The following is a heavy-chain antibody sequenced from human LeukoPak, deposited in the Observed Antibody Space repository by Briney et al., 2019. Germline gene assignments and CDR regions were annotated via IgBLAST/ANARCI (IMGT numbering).Heavy chain of an antibody. J-gene: IGHJ6*02. CDR2: INQDGSEK. CDR1: GFTFSSHW. CDR3: ARATVYLGGYYYYYGMDV. D-gene: IGHD3-16*01. V-gene: IGHV3-7*01. Sequence: GGSLRLSCAASGFTFSSHWMSWVRQAPGKGLEWVANINQDGSEKYYVDSMKGRFTISRDNAKSSLYLQMNSLRAEDTAVYYCARATVYLGGYYYYYGMDVWGQGTTVTVSS.